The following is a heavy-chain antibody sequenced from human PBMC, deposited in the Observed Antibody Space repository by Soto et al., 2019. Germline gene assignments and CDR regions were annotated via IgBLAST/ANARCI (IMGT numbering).Heavy chain of an antibody. CDR1: GGSISSGGYS. CDR2: IYHSGST. D-gene: IGHD3-3*01. CDR3: ARSPLNYDFWSGPFDY. Sequence: QLQLQESGSGLVKPSQTLSLTCAVSGGSISSGGYSWSWIRQPPGKGLEWIGYIYHSGSTYYNPSLKSRVTISVDRSKNQFSLKLRSVTAADTAVYYCARSPLNYDFWSGPFDYWGQGTLVTVSS. V-gene: IGHV4-30-2*01. J-gene: IGHJ4*02.